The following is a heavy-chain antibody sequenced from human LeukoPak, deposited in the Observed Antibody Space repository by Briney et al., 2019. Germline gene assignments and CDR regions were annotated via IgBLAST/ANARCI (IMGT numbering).Heavy chain of an antibody. CDR3: AKDLAAITMVRGVITAGDY. Sequence: GGSLRLSCAASGFTFSSYAMSWVRQAPGKGLEWVSAISGSGGSTYYADSVKGRFTTSRDNSKNTLYLQMNSPRAEDTAVYYCAKDLAAITMVRGVITAGDYWGQGTLVTVSS. CDR2: ISGSGGST. J-gene: IGHJ4*02. CDR1: GFTFSSYA. V-gene: IGHV3-23*01. D-gene: IGHD3-10*01.